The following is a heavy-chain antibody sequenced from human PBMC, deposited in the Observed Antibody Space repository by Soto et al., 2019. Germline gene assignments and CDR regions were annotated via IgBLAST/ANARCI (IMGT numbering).Heavy chain of an antibody. Sequence: QVQLVQSGAEVKKPGASVKVSCKASGYTFTRYYIHWVRQAPGQGLEWMGIVNPSGDNTNYAQKFRGRVTMTRDTSTNGVHMELSSLRSEDTAVYFCARELGGTTVNTLFDHWGQGTVVTVSS. J-gene: IGHJ4*02. CDR2: VNPSGDNT. V-gene: IGHV1-46*01. D-gene: IGHD4-17*01. CDR1: GYTFTRYY. CDR3: ARELGGTTVNTLFDH.